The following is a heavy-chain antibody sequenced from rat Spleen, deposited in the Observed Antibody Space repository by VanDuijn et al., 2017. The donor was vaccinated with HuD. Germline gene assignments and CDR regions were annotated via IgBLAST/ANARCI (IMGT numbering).Heavy chain of an antibody. J-gene: IGHJ3*01. Sequence: EVQLVESGGGLVQPGRSLKLSCGASGFTFSGYAMAWVRQAPKKGLEWVATILYDDNNIYYRDSVRGRFTISRDNAKSTLYLQMDSLRSEDTATYYCATAGSRVSRFAYWGQGTLVTVSS. CDR2: ILYDDNNI. V-gene: IGHV5S10*01. D-gene: IGHD1-4*01. CDR1: GFTFSGYA. CDR3: ATAGSRVSRFAY.